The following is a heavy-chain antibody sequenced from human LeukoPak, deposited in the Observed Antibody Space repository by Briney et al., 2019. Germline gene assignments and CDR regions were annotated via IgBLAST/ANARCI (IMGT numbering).Heavy chain of an antibody. CDR3: TSWGDTTAEYFQR. Sequence: GGSLRLTCVVSGYTFNRCWMNWVRQAPGKGLEWVAHINPDGRDTYYVDSVKGRFTISRDNAQNSMYLQMNSLRVEDTAVYYCTSWGDTTAEYFQRWGQGTLVTVSS. D-gene: IGHD2-21*02. V-gene: IGHV3-7*01. CDR2: INPDGRDT. J-gene: IGHJ1*01. CDR1: GYTFNRCW.